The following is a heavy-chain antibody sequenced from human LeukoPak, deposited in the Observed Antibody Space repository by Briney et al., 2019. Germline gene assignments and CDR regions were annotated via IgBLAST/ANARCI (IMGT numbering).Heavy chain of an antibody. J-gene: IGHJ5*02. CDR1: GYTFTSYD. CDR3: ARVRSSSRNWFDP. Sequence: ALVKVSCEASGYTFTSYDINWVRQATGQGLEWMGWMNPNSGNTGYAQKFQGRVTMTRNTSISTAYMELSSLRSEDTAVYYCARVRSSSRNWFDPWGQGTLVTVSS. CDR2: MNPNSGNT. V-gene: IGHV1-8*01. D-gene: IGHD6-6*01.